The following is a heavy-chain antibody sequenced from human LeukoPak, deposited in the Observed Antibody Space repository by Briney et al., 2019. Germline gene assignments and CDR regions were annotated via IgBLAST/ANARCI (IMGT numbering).Heavy chain of an antibody. J-gene: IGHJ4*02. CDR1: GGSISSSSYY. V-gene: IGHV4-39*01. Sequence: PSETLSLTCTVSGGSISSSSYYWGWIRQPPGKGLEWIGSIYYSGSTYYNPSLKSRVTISVDTSKNQFSVKLSSVTAADTAVYYCARSPLLRYFDWLLSPHIFDYWGQGTLVTVSS. CDR3: ARSPLLRYFDWLLSPHIFDY. CDR2: IYYSGST. D-gene: IGHD3-9*01.